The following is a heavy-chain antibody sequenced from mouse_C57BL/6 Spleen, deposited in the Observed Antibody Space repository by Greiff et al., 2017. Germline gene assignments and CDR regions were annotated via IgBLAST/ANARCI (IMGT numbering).Heavy chain of an antibody. J-gene: IGHJ4*01. V-gene: IGHV1-69*01. CDR1: GYTFTSYW. CDR2: IDPSDSYT. D-gene: IGHD3-2*02. CDR3: ARLAQATGGDY. Sequence: QVQLQQPGAELVMPGASVKLSCKASGYTFTSYWMHWVKQRPGQGLEWIGEIDPSDSYTNYNQKFKGKSTLTVDKSSSTAYMQLSSLTSEDSAVYYYARLAQATGGDYWGQGTSVTVSS.